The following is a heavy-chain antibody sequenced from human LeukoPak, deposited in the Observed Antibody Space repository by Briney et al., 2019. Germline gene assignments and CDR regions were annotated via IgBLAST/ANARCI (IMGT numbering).Heavy chain of an antibody. CDR2: IYTSGST. Sequence: SETLSLTCTVSGGSISSYYWSWIRQPAGKGLQWIGRIYTSGSTNYNPSLKSRVTMSVDTSKNQFSLKLSSVTAADTAVYYCARDRDTVTTGWYFDLWGRGTLVTVSS. D-gene: IGHD4-17*01. V-gene: IGHV4-4*07. CDR3: ARDRDTVTTGWYFDL. CDR1: GGSISSYY. J-gene: IGHJ2*01.